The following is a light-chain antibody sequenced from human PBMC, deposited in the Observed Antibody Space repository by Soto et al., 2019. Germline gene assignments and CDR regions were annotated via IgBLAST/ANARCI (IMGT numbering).Light chain of an antibody. CDR1: QGVDNY. J-gene: IGKJ1*01. Sequence: EIVLTQSPGTLSLSPGERATLSCRASQGVDNYLAWYQQKPLQAPRLLIYGASSRATGIPDRFSGSGYGTDFTLTISRREPEDFAVYYCHQYGVSPVMFGQGTTVEIK. CDR2: GAS. V-gene: IGKV3-20*01. CDR3: HQYGVSPVM.